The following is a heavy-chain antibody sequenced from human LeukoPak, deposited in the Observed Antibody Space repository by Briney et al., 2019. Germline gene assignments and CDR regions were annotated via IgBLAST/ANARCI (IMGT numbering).Heavy chain of an antibody. Sequence: GGSLRLSCAASGFTFSSYSMNWVRQAPGKGLEWVSSISSSSSYIYYADSVKGRFTISRDNAKNSLYLRMNSLRAEDTAVYYCARAWASYGGNSRDYFDYWGQGTLVTVSS. CDR2: ISSSSSYI. CDR1: GFTFSSYS. J-gene: IGHJ4*02. D-gene: IGHD4-23*01. V-gene: IGHV3-21*06. CDR3: ARAWASYGGNSRDYFDY.